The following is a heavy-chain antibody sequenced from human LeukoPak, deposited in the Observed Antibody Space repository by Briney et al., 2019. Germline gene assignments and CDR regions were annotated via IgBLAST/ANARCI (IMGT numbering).Heavy chain of an antibody. CDR3: ARDQSH. CDR2: IYISGSA. Sequence: PSETLSLTCTVSGGSISNNYWSWIRQPPGKGLEWIGYIYISGSANYNPSLKSRVTISVDTSKNQFSLKLSSVTAADTAVYYCARDQSHWGQGTLVTVSS. V-gene: IGHV4-4*08. CDR1: GGSISNNY. J-gene: IGHJ4*02.